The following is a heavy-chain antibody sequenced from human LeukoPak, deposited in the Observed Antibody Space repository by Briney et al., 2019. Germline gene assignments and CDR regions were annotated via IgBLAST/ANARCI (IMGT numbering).Heavy chain of an antibody. CDR2: IYYSGST. Sequence: SETLSLTCTVSGGSISSYYWSWIRQPPGKGLEWIGYIYYSGSTNYNPSLKSRVTISVDTSKNQFSLKLSSVTAADTAVYYCARDHYSAGTQYYYYYMDVWGKGTTVTVSS. CDR1: GGSISSYY. J-gene: IGHJ6*03. CDR3: ARDHYSAGTQYYYYYMDV. D-gene: IGHD1-1*01. V-gene: IGHV4-59*01.